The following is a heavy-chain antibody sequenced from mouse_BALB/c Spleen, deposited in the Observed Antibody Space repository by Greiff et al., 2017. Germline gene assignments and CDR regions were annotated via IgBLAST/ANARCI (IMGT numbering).Heavy chain of an antibody. Sequence: EVQVVESGGGLVKPGGSLKLSCAASGFAFSSYDMSWVRQTPEKRLEWVAYISSGGGSTYYPDTVKGRFTISRDNAKNTLYLQMSSLKSEDTAMYYCARRGGKFDYWGQGTTLTVSS. D-gene: IGHD2-1*01. J-gene: IGHJ2*01. CDR2: ISSGGGST. CDR1: GFAFSSYD. V-gene: IGHV5-12-1*01. CDR3: ARRGGKFDY.